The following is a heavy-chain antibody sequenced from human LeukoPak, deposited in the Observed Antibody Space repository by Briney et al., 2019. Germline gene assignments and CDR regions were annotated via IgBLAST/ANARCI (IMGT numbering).Heavy chain of an antibody. J-gene: IGHJ6*03. D-gene: IGHD3-16*01. CDR3: ARGVTGYYCYYYMDV. Sequence: PSETLSLTCAVYGGSFSGYYWSWIRQPPGKGLEWIGEINHSGSTNYNPSLKSRVTISVDTSKNQFSLKLSSVTAADTAVYYCARGVTGYYCYYYMDVWGKGTTVTVSS. CDR2: INHSGST. V-gene: IGHV4-34*01. CDR1: GGSFSGYY.